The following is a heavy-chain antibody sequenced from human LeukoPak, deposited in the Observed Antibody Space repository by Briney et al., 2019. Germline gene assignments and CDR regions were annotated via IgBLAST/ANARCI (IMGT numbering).Heavy chain of an antibody. CDR3: ARDSYSGYDLDY. D-gene: IGHD5-12*01. Sequence: GGSLRLSCAASGFTFSSYSMNWVCQAPGKGLEWVSSISSSSSYIYYADSVKGRFTISRDNAKNSLYLQMNSLRAEDTAVYYCARDSYSGYDLDYWGQGTLVTVSS. CDR1: GFTFSSYS. J-gene: IGHJ4*02. CDR2: ISSSSSYI. V-gene: IGHV3-21*01.